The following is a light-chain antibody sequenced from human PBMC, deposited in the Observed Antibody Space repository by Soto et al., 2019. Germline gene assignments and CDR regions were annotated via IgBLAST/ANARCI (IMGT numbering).Light chain of an antibody. Sequence: EIVLTQSPGTLSLSPGERATLSCRASQSVTSTSLAWYQQKPGQAPRLLIYGASSRATDIPDRFIGSGSGTDFTLIISRLEPEDFAVYYCQQYATPPETFGQGTKVEIK. V-gene: IGKV3-20*01. CDR1: QSVTSTS. CDR3: QQYATPPET. CDR2: GAS. J-gene: IGKJ1*01.